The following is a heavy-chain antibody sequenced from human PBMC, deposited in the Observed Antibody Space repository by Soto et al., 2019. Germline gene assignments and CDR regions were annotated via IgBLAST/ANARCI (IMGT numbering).Heavy chain of an antibody. D-gene: IGHD3-10*01. CDR1: ARSVNSGGYY. CDR3: ATITYYYGSGSYYSLDY. V-gene: IGHV4-31*03. Sequence: SETLSLTCPVFARSVNSGGYYWTWIRQHPGKGLEWIGYIYYSGSSYYNPSLKSRVTLSLDTSKNQFSLKLSSVAAADTAVYYCATITYYYGSGSYYSLDYWGQGTMVTVSS. J-gene: IGHJ4*02. CDR2: IYYSGSS.